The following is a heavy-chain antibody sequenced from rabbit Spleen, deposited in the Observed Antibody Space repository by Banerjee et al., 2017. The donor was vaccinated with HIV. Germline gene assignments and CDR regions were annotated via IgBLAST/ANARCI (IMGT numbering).Heavy chain of an antibody. CDR3: ASGYSDVYFTL. J-gene: IGHJ4*01. Sequence: QSLEESGGGLVQPEGSLTLTCKASGFSFSSSYYICWVRQAPGKGLELIACIDTSSGSTNYATWASGRFTISKTSSTTVTLQMTSLTAADTATYFCASGYSDVYFTLWGPGTLVTVS. CDR2: IDTSSGST. CDR1: GFSFSSSYY. V-gene: IGHV1S40*01. D-gene: IGHD1-1*01.